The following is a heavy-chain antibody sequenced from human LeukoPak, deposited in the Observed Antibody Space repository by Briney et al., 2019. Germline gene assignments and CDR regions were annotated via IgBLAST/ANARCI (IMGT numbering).Heavy chain of an antibody. J-gene: IGHJ4*02. Sequence: ASVKVSCKASGGTFSSYAISWVRQAPGQGLEWMGRIIPIFGTANYARKFQGRVTITTDESTSTAYMELSSMRSEDTAVYYCARDPSPYGSGSYHFDYWGQGTLVTVSS. V-gene: IGHV1-69*05. CDR3: ARDPSPYGSGSYHFDY. CDR2: IIPIFGTA. CDR1: GGTFSSYA. D-gene: IGHD3-10*01.